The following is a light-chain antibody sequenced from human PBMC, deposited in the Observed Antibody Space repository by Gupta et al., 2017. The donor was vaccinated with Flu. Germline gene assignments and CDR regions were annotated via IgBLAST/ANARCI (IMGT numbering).Light chain of an antibody. V-gene: IGLV1-47*01. CDR1: SSNIGSNY. J-gene: IGLJ2*01. CDR2: RNN. CDR3: AAWDDSLSGVV. Sequence: QSVLTQPPSASGTPGQRVTIPCSGSSSNIGSNYVYWYKQLPGTAPKLLIYRNNQRPSGVPDRFSGSKSGNSASLAIRGLRSEDEADYYCAAWDDSLSGVVFGGGTKLTVL.